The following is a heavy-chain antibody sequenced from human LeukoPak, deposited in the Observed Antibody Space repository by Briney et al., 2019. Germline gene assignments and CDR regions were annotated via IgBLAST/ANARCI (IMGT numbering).Heavy chain of an antibody. D-gene: IGHD3-10*01. CDR2: IYYSGTPP. CDR3: ARYASGTSEGWFDP. V-gene: IGHV4-59*01. CDR1: GVAISSYY. J-gene: IGHJ5*02. Sequence: SETLSLTCTVSGVAISSYYWSWIRQPPGKGLEWIGYIYYSGTPPYYNPSLKSRVTISVDTSRNQFSLKLSSVTAADTAVYYCARYASGTSEGWFDPWGRGTLVTVSS.